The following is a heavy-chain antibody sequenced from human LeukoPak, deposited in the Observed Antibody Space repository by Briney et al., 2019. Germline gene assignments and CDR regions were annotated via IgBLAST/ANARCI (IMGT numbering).Heavy chain of an antibody. CDR2: IYNSGST. J-gene: IGHJ5*02. V-gene: IGHV4-61*05. Sequence: SETLSLTCTVSGGSISSRSYYWGWVRQPPGKGLEWIAYIYNSGSTNYNPSLKSRVTISVDTPKNQVSLRLSSVTAADTAVYYCARHAIYSGDYSFWFDPWGLGTLVTVSS. CDR1: GGSISSRSYY. CDR3: ARHAIYSGDYSFWFDP. D-gene: IGHD1-26*01.